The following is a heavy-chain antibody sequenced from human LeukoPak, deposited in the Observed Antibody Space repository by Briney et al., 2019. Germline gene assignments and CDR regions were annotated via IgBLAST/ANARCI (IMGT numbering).Heavy chain of an antibody. J-gene: IGHJ5*02. D-gene: IGHD2-2*01. CDR2: INHSGST. CDR1: GGSFSGYY. V-gene: IGHV4-34*01. CDR3: ARDLEYCSTTSCFT. Sequence: SETLSLTCAVYGGSFSGYYWSWIRQPPGKGLEWIGEINHSGSTNYNPSLKSRVTISVDTSKNQFSLKLSSVTVADTAVYYCARDLEYCSTTSCFTWGQGTLVTVSS.